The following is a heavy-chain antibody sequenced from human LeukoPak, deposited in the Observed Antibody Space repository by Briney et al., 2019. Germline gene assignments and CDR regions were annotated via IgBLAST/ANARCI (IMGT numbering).Heavy chain of an antibody. Sequence: SGTLSLTCTVSGGSISSYYWSWIRQPQWKGLEWIGYIYYSGSTNYNPSLKSRVTISVDTSKNQFSLNLSSVTAADTAVYYCARRNDFWSSYYGNWGEGTLFTVSS. V-gene: IGHV4-59*01. CDR3: ARRNDFWSSYYGN. CDR1: GGSISSYY. D-gene: IGHD3-3*01. J-gene: IGHJ4*02. CDR2: IYYSGST.